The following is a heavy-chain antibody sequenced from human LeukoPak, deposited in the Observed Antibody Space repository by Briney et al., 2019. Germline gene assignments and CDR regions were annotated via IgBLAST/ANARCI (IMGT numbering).Heavy chain of an antibody. D-gene: IGHD6-13*01. Sequence: GGSLRLSCAASGFTFSSYAMSWVRQAPGKGLEWVSAISGSGGSTYYADSVKGRFSISRDNSKNTLYLQMNSLRGEDTAVYYCAKDSLSSSWYGETHYFDYWGQGTLVTVSS. J-gene: IGHJ4*02. CDR2: ISGSGGST. CDR1: GFTFSSYA. CDR3: AKDSLSSSWYGETHYFDY. V-gene: IGHV3-23*01.